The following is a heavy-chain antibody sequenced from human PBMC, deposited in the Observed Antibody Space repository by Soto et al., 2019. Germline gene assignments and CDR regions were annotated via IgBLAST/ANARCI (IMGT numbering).Heavy chain of an antibody. J-gene: IGHJ5*02. D-gene: IGHD3-22*01. CDR3: ARLAWLGTQYNWFDP. V-gene: IGHV4-39*01. Sequence: SETLSLTCTVSGGSISSSSYYWGWIRQPPGKGLEWIGSIYYSGSTYYNPSLKSRVTISVDTSKNQFSLKLSSVTAADTAVYHCARLAWLGTQYNWFDPWGQGTLVTVSS. CDR2: IYYSGST. CDR1: GGSISSSSYY.